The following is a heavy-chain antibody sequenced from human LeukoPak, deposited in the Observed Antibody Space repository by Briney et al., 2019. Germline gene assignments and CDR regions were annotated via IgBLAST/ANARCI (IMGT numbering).Heavy chain of an antibody. J-gene: IGHJ4*02. CDR2: ISGSGGST. D-gene: IGHD3-10*01. V-gene: IGHV3-23*01. Sequence: TGGSLRLSCAASGFTFSSYAMSWVRQAPGKGLEWVSAISGSGGSTYYADSVKGRFTTSRDNSKNTLYLQMNSLRAEDTAVYYCAKGTFTMVRGGIDYWGQGTLVTVSS. CDR1: GFTFSSYA. CDR3: AKGTFTMVRGGIDY.